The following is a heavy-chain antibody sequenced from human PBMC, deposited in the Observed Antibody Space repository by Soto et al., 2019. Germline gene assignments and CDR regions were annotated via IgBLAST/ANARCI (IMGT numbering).Heavy chain of an antibody. V-gene: IGHV3-30*03. Sequence: QVQLAESGGGVVQPGRSLRLSCATSGFVSNDYDIHWVRQAPGKGLAWLSTISYDGTKKFYAESVTGRFTISRDNSKNTLSLQLNSLGAEDTAVYYCSRGIKGGLDAWCPGTLVTVSS. D-gene: IGHD2-21*01. J-gene: IGHJ5*02. CDR2: ISYDGTKK. CDR3: SRGIKGGLDA. CDR1: GFVSNDYD.